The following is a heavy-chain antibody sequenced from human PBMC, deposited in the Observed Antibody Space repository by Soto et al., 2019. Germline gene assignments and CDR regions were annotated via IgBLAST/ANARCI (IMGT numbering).Heavy chain of an antibody. J-gene: IGHJ4*02. CDR3: ARDERGYCSGGSCYSGFGY. CDR2: IWYDGSNK. CDR1: GFTFSSYG. Sequence: ESGGGVVQPGRSLRLSCAASGFTFSSYGMHWVRQAPGKGLEWVAVIWYDGSNKYYADSVKGRFTISRDNSKNTLYLQMNSLRAEDTAVYYCARDERGYCSGGSCYSGFGYWGQGTLVTVSS. D-gene: IGHD2-15*01. V-gene: IGHV3-33*01.